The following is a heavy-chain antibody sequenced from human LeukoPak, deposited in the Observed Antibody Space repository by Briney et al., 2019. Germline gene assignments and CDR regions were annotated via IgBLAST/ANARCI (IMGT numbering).Heavy chain of an antibody. Sequence: GGSLRLSCAASGFTFSSYAMSWVRQAPGMGLEWVSVIYIDGYTYYADSVKGRFTISRDNSKNTLYLQMNTLTAEDTAVYYCAKERTVGGTYSFDYWGQGTLVTVSS. CDR3: AKERTVGGTYSFDY. CDR1: GFTFSSYA. V-gene: IGHV3-23*03. J-gene: IGHJ4*02. D-gene: IGHD1-26*01. CDR2: IYIDGYT.